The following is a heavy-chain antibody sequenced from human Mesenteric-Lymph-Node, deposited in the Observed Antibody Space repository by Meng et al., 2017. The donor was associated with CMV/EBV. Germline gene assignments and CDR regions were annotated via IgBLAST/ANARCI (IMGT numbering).Heavy chain of an antibody. CDR3: ARGNPSTSPGYDFWSGYWDY. Sequence: SETLSLTCTVSGGSISSSSYYWGWIRQPPGKGLEWIGSIYYSGSTYYNPSLKSRVTISVDTSKNQFSLKLSSVTAADTAVYYCARGNPSTSPGYDFWSGYWDYWGQGTLVTVSS. D-gene: IGHD3-3*01. CDR1: GGSISSSSYY. V-gene: IGHV4-39*07. J-gene: IGHJ4*02. CDR2: IYYSGST.